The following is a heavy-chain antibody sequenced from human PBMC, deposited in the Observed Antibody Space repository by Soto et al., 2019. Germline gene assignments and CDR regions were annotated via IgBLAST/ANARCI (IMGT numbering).Heavy chain of an antibody. Sequence: GGSLRLSCAASGFTFSSYHMNWVRQAPGKGLEWVTAITYDGSNKYYADSVKGRFTISRDNSKNTLYLQMNSLRAEDTAVYYCAKDHNYYDILTGPTFDPWGQGTLVTVSS. CDR3: AKDHNYYDILTGPTFDP. CDR1: GFTFSSYH. D-gene: IGHD3-9*01. J-gene: IGHJ5*02. CDR2: ITYDGSNK. V-gene: IGHV3-30*18.